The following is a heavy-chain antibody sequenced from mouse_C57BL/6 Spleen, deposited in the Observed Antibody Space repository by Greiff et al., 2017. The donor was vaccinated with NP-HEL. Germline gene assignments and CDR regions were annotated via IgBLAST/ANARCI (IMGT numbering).Heavy chain of an antibody. V-gene: IGHV1-4*01. CDR3: ARKITRASY. D-gene: IGHD6-1*01. CDR1: GYTFTSYT. CDR2: INPSSGYT. J-gene: IGHJ2*01. Sequence: VQLQQSGAELVKPGASVKMSCKASGYTFTSYTMHWVKQRPGPGLEWIGYINPSSGYTKYNQKFQDKATLTADKSSSTAYMQLSSLTSEDSAVDYCARKITRASYWGQGTTLTVSS.